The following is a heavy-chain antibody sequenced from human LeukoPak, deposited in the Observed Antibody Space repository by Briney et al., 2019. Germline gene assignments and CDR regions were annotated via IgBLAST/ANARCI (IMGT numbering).Heavy chain of an antibody. CDR1: GGSISSGDYY. V-gene: IGHV4-30-4*08. CDR3: AREIIVVVVAAKTVYNWFDP. Sequence: SETLSLTCTVSGGSISSGDYYWSWIRQPPGKGVEWIGYIYYSGSTYYNPSLKSRVTISVDTSKNQFSLKLSSVTAADTAVYYCAREIIVVVVAAKTVYNWFDPWGQGTLVTVSS. D-gene: IGHD2-15*01. J-gene: IGHJ5*02. CDR2: IYYSGST.